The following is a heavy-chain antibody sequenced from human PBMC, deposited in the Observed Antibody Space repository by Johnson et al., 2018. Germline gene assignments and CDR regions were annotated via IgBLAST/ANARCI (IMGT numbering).Heavy chain of an antibody. Sequence: QVQLQESGPGLVKPSETLSLTCNVSGGSMNFYFWSWVRQPPGEGLEWIGNIYYNGSPNYNPSLRSRLMISIDTSKNQFSLKLNSVTAADTAMYYCAREATSASWYGDVWTNYYYHYMDVWGKGTTVTVSS. J-gene: IGHJ6*03. V-gene: IGHV4-59*01. CDR1: GGSMNFYF. CDR2: IYYNGSP. D-gene: IGHD3-10*01. CDR3: AREATSASWYGDVWTNYYYHYMDV.